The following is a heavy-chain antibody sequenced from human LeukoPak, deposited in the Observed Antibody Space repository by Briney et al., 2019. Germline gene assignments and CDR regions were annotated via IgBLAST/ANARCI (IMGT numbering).Heavy chain of an antibody. CDR3: ARGSPIFGVVSPYYFDY. CDR2: SNAGNGNT. CDR1: GYTFTSYA. J-gene: IGHJ4*02. Sequence: ASVKVSCKASGYTFTSYAMHWVRQAPGQRLEWMGWSNAGNGNTKYSQEFQGRVTITRDTSASTAYMELSSLRSEDMAVYYCARGSPIFGVVSPYYFDYWGQGTLVTVSS. V-gene: IGHV1-3*02. D-gene: IGHD3-3*01.